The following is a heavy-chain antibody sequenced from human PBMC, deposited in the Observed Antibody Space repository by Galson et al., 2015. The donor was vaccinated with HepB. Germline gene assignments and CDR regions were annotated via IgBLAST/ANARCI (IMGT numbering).Heavy chain of an antibody. CDR1: GFTFSSYS. D-gene: IGHD4-23*01. CDR3: ARKFDGGNSLGGMDV. Sequence: SLRLSCAASGFTFSSYSMNWVRQAPGKGLEWVSSISSSSSYIYYADSVKGRFTISKDTSKNQVVLTMTNMDPVDTATYYCARKFDGGNSLGGMDVWGQGTTVTVSS. V-gene: IGHV3-21*03. CDR2: ISSSSSYI. J-gene: IGHJ6*02.